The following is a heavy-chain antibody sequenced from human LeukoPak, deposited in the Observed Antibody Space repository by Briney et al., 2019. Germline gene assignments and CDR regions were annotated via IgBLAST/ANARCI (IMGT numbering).Heavy chain of an antibody. CDR1: GITVSSNY. J-gene: IGHJ3*01. CDR3: ATLAVAGAENAFDF. V-gene: IGHV3-66*01. D-gene: IGHD6-19*01. CDR2: IYGGGST. Sequence: PGGSLRLSCAASGITVSSNYMSWVRQAPGKGLEWVSVIYGGGSTYYADSVKGRFTISGDNSKNTLYLQMNSLRAEDTAVYYCATLAVAGAENAFDFWSLGTMVTVSS.